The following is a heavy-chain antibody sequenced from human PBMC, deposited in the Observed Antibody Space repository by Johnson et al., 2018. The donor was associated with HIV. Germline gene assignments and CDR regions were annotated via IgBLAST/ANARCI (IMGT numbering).Heavy chain of an antibody. Sequence: VQLVESGGGLVKPGGSLRLSCAASGFTVSSNYMSWVREAPGKALEWVSVIYSGGSTYSADSVKGRFTISRDNSKNTLYLQMNSLRAEDTAVYYCAREEGIQLWPRGAFDIWGQGTMVTVSS. CDR1: GFTVSSNY. CDR3: AREEGIQLWPRGAFDI. CDR2: IYSGGST. D-gene: IGHD5-18*01. V-gene: IGHV3-53*01. J-gene: IGHJ3*02.